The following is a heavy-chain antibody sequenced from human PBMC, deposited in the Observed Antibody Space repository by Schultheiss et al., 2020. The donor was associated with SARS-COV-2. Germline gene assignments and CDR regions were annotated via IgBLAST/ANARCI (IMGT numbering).Heavy chain of an antibody. Sequence: SETLSLTCTVSGGSISSYYWSWIRQPPGKGLEWIGEIYHSGSTYYNPSLKSRVTISVDTSKNQFSLKLSSVTAADTAVYYCATYVGATTYLFYYYGMDVWGQGTTVTVSS. CDR3: ATYVGATTYLFYYYGMDV. CDR2: IYHSGST. CDR1: GGSISSYY. J-gene: IGHJ6*02. D-gene: IGHD1-26*01. V-gene: IGHV4-59*01.